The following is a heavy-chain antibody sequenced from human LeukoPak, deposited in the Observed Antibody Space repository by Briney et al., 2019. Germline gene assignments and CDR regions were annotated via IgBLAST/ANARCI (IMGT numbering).Heavy chain of an antibody. V-gene: IGHV4-39*01. CDR3: ARQYTGIDY. CDR2: IYYSGST. D-gene: IGHD2-2*02. J-gene: IGHJ4*02. Sequence: SETLSLTCTVSGGSISSSSFYWGWIRQPPGKGLEWIGSIYYSGSTYYNPSLKSRVTISVDTSKNQFSLKLSSVTAADTAVYYCARQYTGIDYWGQGTLVTVSS. CDR1: GGSISSSSFY.